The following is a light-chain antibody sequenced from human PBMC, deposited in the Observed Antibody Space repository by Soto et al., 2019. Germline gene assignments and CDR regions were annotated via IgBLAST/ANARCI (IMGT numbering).Light chain of an antibody. V-gene: IGLV2-14*01. Sequence: QPVLTQPASVSGSPGQWITISCTGTSSDIGYYNYVSWYQQDPGKAPKLIIYEVSNRPSGVSNRFSGSKSGNTASLTISGLQAEDEADYYCSSYTRSSTLVVFGGGTKLTVL. CDR3: SSYTRSSTLVV. CDR1: SSDIGYYNY. J-gene: IGLJ3*02. CDR2: EVS.